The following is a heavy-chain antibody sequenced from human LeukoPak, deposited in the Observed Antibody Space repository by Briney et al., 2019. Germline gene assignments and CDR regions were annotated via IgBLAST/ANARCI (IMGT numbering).Heavy chain of an antibody. CDR2: IYYSGST. Sequence: SETLSLTCSVSGGSMNSYYWSWIRQSPEKGLEWIGYIYYSGSTNYNPSLKSRVTISVDTSKNQFSLKLSSVTAADTAVYYCARHVWLQPFDYWGQGTLVTVST. CDR1: GGSMNSYY. D-gene: IGHD3-9*01. V-gene: IGHV4-59*08. J-gene: IGHJ4*02. CDR3: ARHVWLQPFDY.